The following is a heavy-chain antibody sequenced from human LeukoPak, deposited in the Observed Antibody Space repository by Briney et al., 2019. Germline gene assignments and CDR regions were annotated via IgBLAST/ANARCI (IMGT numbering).Heavy chain of an antibody. Sequence: PGGSLRLSCAASGFTFSSYSVNWVRQAPGRGLEWVSYISSSSTTIYYADSVKGRFTISRDNAKNSLYLQMNSLRAEDTAVYHCARPREAGSSSGWYFDKWGQGTLVTVSS. D-gene: IGHD6-19*01. CDR1: GFTFSSYS. V-gene: IGHV3-48*01. CDR3: ARPREAGSSSGWYFDK. CDR2: ISSSSTTI. J-gene: IGHJ4*02.